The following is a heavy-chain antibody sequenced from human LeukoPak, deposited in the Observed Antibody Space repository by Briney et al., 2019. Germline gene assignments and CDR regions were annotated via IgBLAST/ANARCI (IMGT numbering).Heavy chain of an antibody. Sequence: ASVMVSCKASGYTFTTDYIHWVRQAPGQGLEWMGIINPSGGSTTYAQKFQGRVIMTGDTSTSTVYMELRSLRSEDTAVYYCARARGSGSYYGHDYYYYYYMDVRGQGTTVTVSS. D-gene: IGHD3-10*01. CDR1: GYTFTTDY. CDR2: INPSGGST. V-gene: IGHV1-46*01. CDR3: ARARGSGSYYGHDYYYYYYMDV. J-gene: IGHJ6*03.